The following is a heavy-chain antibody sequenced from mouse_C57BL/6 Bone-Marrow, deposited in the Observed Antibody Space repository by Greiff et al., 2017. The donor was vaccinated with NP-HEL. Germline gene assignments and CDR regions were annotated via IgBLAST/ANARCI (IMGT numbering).Heavy chain of an antibody. D-gene: IGHD1-1*01. V-gene: IGHV1-18*01. CDR2: INPNNGGT. CDR1: GYTFTDYN. Sequence: VQLQQSGPELVKPGASVKIPCKASGYTFTDYNMDWVKQSHGKSLEWIGDINPNNGGTIYNQKFKGKATLTVDKSSSTAYMELRSLTSEDTAVYYCARKEVYYGSSYYAMDYWGQGTSVTVSS. J-gene: IGHJ4*01. CDR3: ARKEVYYGSSYYAMDY.